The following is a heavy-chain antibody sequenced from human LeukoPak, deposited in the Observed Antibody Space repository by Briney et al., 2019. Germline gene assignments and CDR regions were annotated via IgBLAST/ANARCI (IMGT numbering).Heavy chain of an antibody. CDR1: GGTFSSYA. D-gene: IGHD1-14*01. J-gene: IGHJ4*02. V-gene: IGHV1-69*13. CDR3: ARGLGIRRGSDY. Sequence: GASVKVSCKASGGTFSSYAISWVRQAPGQGLEWMGGIIPIFGIANYAQKFQGRVTITADESTSTAYMELSSLRSEDTAVYYCARGLGIRRGSDYWGQGTLVTVSS. CDR2: IIPIFGIA.